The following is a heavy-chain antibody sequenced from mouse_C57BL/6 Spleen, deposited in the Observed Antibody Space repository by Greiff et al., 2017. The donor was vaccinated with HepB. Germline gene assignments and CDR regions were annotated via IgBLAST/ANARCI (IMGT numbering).Heavy chain of an antibody. CDR3: ARGPAYGSSSSWFAY. J-gene: IGHJ3*01. CDR1: GYTFTDYY. Sequence: VQLQQSGAELVRPGASVKLSCKASGYTFTDYYINWVKQRPGQGLEWIARIYPGSGNTYYNEKFKGKATLTAEKSSSTAYMQLSSLTSEDSAVYFCARGPAYGSSSSWFAYWGQGTLVTVSA. CDR2: IYPGSGNT. D-gene: IGHD1-1*01. V-gene: IGHV1-76*01.